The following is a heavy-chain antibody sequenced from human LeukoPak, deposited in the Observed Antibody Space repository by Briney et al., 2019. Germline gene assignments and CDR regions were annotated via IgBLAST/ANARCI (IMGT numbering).Heavy chain of an antibody. D-gene: IGHD3-16*01. CDR2: INHSGST. CDR1: GGSFSGYY. Sequence: SETLSLTCAVYGGSFSGYYWSWIRQPPGTGLEWIGEINHSGSTNYNPSLKSRVTISVDTSKNQFSLELSSVTAADTAVYYCAGPGEAGIYYGMDVWGQGTTVTVSS. V-gene: IGHV4-34*01. J-gene: IGHJ6*02. CDR3: AGPGEAGIYYGMDV.